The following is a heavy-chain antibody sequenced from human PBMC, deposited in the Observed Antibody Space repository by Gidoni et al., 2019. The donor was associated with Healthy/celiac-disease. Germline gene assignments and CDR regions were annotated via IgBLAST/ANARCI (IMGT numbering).Heavy chain of an antibody. Sequence: QVQLVQSGAEVKKPGASVTVSCKASGYTFTSYGISWVRQAPGQGLEWMGWISAYNGNTNYAQKLQGRVTMTTDTSTSTAYMELRSLRSDDTAVYYCARYSYGFPYYYYGMDVWGQGTTVTVSS. V-gene: IGHV1-18*01. D-gene: IGHD5-18*01. CDR1: GYTFTSYG. J-gene: IGHJ6*02. CDR3: ARYSYGFPYYYYGMDV. CDR2: ISAYNGNT.